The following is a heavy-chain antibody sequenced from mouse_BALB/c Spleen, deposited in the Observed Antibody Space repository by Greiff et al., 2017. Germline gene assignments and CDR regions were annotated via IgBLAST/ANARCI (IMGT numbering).Heavy chain of an antibody. D-gene: IGHD1-2*01. CDR2: ISYSGST. Sequence: EVKLQESGPGLVKPSQSLSLTCTVTGYSITSDYAWNWIRQFPGNKLEWMGYISYSGSTSYNPSLKSRISITRDTSKNQFFLQLNSVTTEDTATYYCARWITTATYAMDYWGQGTSVTVSS. CDR1: GYSITSDYA. J-gene: IGHJ4*01. CDR3: ARWITTATYAMDY. V-gene: IGHV3-2*02.